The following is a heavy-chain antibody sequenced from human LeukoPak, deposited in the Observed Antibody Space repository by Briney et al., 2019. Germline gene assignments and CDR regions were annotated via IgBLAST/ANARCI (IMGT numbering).Heavy chain of an antibody. CDR3: ARQGSSWTRGWFDP. Sequence: ASVKVSCKASGYTFTNHDINWVRQATGQGLEWMGWMNPNSGNTGYAQKFQGRVTITRNTSISTAYMELSSLRSEDTAVYYCARQGSSWTRGWFDPWGQGTLVTVSS. J-gene: IGHJ5*02. CDR1: GYTFTNHD. V-gene: IGHV1-8*01. CDR2: MNPNSGNT. D-gene: IGHD6-13*01.